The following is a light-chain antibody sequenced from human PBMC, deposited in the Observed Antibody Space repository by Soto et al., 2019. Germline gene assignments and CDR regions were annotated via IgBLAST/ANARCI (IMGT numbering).Light chain of an antibody. V-gene: IGKV3-15*01. Sequence: EILMTQSPDTLSVSPGERAILTCRAIQSVDNRLAWYQQKLGQAPRLLIYGASTRATGVPARLSGSGSGTEFTLTISSLQSEDSGVYYCQHYKNWPYTFGQGTKLEMK. CDR3: QHYKNWPYT. CDR1: QSVDNR. J-gene: IGKJ2*01. CDR2: GAS.